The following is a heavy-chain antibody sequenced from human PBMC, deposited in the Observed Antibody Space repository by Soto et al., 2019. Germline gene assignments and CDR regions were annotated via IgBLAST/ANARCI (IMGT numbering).Heavy chain of an antibody. CDR2: IYYSGST. CDR3: ARGGGTYDILTGYYKNNWFDP. V-gene: IGHV4-30-4*01. Sequence: SETLSLTCTVSGGSISSGDYYWSWIRQPPGKGLEWIGYIYYSGSTYYNPSLKSRVTISVDTSKNQFSLKLSSVTAADTAVYYCARGGGTYDILTGYYKNNWFDPWGQGTLVTVSS. CDR1: GGSISSGDYY. J-gene: IGHJ5*02. D-gene: IGHD3-9*01.